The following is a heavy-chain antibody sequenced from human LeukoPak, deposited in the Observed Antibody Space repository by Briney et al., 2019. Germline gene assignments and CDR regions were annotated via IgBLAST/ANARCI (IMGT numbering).Heavy chain of an antibody. CDR1: GFTFSSYG. CDR3: AKEDYYGSGSYLGY. Sequence: GGSLRLSCAASGFTFSSYGMLWVRQAPGKGLEWVAFISYDGTNKYYADSVKGRFTISRDNSKNTLYLQMNSLRVEDTAVYYCAKEDYYGSGSYLGYWGQGTPVTVSS. J-gene: IGHJ4*02. D-gene: IGHD3-10*01. CDR2: ISYDGTNK. V-gene: IGHV3-30*18.